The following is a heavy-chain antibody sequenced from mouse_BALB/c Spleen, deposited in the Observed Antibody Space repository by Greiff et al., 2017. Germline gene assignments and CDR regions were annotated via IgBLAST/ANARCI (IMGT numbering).Heavy chain of an antibody. CDR1: GFTFSSYG. CDR2: ISSGGSYT. J-gene: IGHJ4*01. D-gene: IGHD2-4*01. V-gene: IGHV5-6*02. Sequence: DVKLVESGGDLVKPGGSLKLSCAASGFTFSSYGMSWVRQTPDKRLEWVATISSGGSYTYYPDSVKGRFTISRDNAKNTLYLQMSSLKSEDTAMYYCARHKGDYDDAMDYWGQGTSVTVSS. CDR3: ARHKGDYDDAMDY.